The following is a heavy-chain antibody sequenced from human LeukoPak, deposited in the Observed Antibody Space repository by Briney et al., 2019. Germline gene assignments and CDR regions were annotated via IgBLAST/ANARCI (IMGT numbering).Heavy chain of an antibody. J-gene: IGHJ1*01. V-gene: IGHV3-21*01. CDR1: GFTFSSYS. Sequence: GGSLRLSCAASGFTFSSYSMNWVRQAPGKGLEWVSSISSSSSYIYYADSVKGRFTISRDNAKNSLYLQMNSLRAEDTAVYYCARAFGSGYHEYFQHWGQGTLVTVSS. CDR3: ARAFGSGYHEYFQH. CDR2: ISSSSSYI. D-gene: IGHD3-22*01.